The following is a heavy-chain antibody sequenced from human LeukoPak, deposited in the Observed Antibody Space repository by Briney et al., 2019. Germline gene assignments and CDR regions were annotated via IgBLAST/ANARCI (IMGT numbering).Heavy chain of an antibody. Sequence: KSSETLSLTCAVYGGSFSGYYWGWIRQPPGKGLEWIGSLYYSGSTHYNPSLKSRVTISVDTSKNQFSLKLSSVTAADTAVYYCANSANYGGNSGFFDYWGQGTLVTVSS. CDR1: GGSFSGYY. CDR3: ANSANYGGNSGFFDY. J-gene: IGHJ4*02. D-gene: IGHD4-23*01. V-gene: IGHV4-34*01. CDR2: LYYSGST.